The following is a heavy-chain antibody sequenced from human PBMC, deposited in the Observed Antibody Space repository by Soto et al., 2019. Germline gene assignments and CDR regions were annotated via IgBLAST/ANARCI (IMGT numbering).Heavy chain of an antibody. D-gene: IGHD6-6*01. CDR3: ARERPDGARLDP. V-gene: IGHV4-30-4*01. J-gene: IGHJ5*02. Sequence: SETLSLTCTVSGGSITSGDYYWSWIRQPPGKGLEWIGYIYYSGSTYYNQSLKSRVTISVDTSKNQFSLKMSSVTAADTAVYYCARERPDGARLDPWGQGTLVTVSS. CDR1: GGSITSGDYY. CDR2: IYYSGST.